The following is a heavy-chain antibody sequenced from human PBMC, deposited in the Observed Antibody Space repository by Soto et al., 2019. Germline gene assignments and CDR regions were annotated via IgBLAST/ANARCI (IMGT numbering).Heavy chain of an antibody. Sequence: GPTLGNPTQTLTLTCTFSGFSLSTSGVGVGWIRQPPGKALEWLALIYWNDDKRYSPSLKSRLTITKDTSKNQVVLTMTNMDPVETGKYYCAHIESRGDFDYWGQGTLVTVSS. CDR1: GFSLSTSGVG. J-gene: IGHJ4*02. CDR3: AHIESRGDFDY. CDR2: IYWNDDK. D-gene: IGHD3-10*01. V-gene: IGHV2-5*01.